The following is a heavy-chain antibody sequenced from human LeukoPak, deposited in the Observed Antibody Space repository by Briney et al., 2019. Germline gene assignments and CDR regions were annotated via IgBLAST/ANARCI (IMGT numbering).Heavy chain of an antibody. CDR3: ARDIAAPPNWFDP. CDR1: GGSISSSSYY. Sequence: SETLSLTCTVSGGSISSSSYYWGWIRQPPGKGLEWIESIYYSGSTYYNPSLKSRVTISVDTSKNQFSLKLSSVTAADTAVYYCARDIAAPPNWFDPWGQGTLVTVSS. J-gene: IGHJ5*02. D-gene: IGHD6-13*01. V-gene: IGHV4-39*07. CDR2: IYYSGST.